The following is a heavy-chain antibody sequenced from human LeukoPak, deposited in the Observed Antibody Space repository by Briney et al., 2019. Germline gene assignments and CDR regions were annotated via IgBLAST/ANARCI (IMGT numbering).Heavy chain of an antibody. J-gene: IGHJ4*02. V-gene: IGHV3-74*01. CDR2: TNSDGSTT. CDR1: GFTFSNYW. D-gene: IGHD6-6*01. Sequence: GGSLRLSCAASGFTFSNYWMHWVRQAPGKGLVWVSRTNSDGSTTSHADSVKGRFTVSRDNAKNTVYLQMNNLRVDDTAMYYCVGTIASRGSEYWGQGALVTVSS. CDR3: VGTIASRGSEY.